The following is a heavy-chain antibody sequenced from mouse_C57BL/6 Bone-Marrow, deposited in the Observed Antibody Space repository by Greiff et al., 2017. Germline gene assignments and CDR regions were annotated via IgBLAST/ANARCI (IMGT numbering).Heavy chain of an antibody. V-gene: IGHV14-4*01. D-gene: IGHD1-1*01. CDR3: TTSLLRPFAY. Sequence: VQLQQSGAELVRPGASVKLSCTASGFNIKDDDMHWVKQRPEQGLEWIGWIDPENGDTEYASKFQGKATITADTSSNTAYLQLSSLTSVYTAFYYCTTSLLRPFAYWGQSALVTVSA. CDR1: GFNIKDDD. CDR2: IDPENGDT. J-gene: IGHJ3*01.